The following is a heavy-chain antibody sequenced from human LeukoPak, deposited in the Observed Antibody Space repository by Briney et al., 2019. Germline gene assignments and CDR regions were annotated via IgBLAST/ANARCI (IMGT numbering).Heavy chain of an antibody. CDR3: MSYGSGYYRYSFDY. J-gene: IGHJ4*02. V-gene: IGHV3-23*01. D-gene: IGHD3-3*01. CDR1: GFTFSSYA. CDR2: ISGSGGST. Sequence: GGSLRLSCAASGFTFSSYAMSWVRQAPGKGLEWVSAISGSGGSTYYADSVKGRFTISRDNSKNTLYLQMNSLRAEDTAVYYCMSYGSGYYRYSFDYWGQGTLVTVSS.